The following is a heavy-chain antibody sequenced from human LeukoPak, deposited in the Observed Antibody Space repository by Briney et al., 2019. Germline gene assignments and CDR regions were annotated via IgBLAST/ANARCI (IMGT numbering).Heavy chain of an antibody. V-gene: IGHV3-33*01. J-gene: IGHJ4*02. D-gene: IGHD1-26*01. CDR2: IRYDGSNK. Sequence: PGRSLTLSCAASGFTFSSYGMHWVRQAPGKGLEWVAFIRYDGSNKYYADSVKGRFTISRDNAKNSLYLQMNSLRAEDTALYYCARTVGARYYFDYWGQGTLVTVSS. CDR1: GFTFSSYG. CDR3: ARTVGARYYFDY.